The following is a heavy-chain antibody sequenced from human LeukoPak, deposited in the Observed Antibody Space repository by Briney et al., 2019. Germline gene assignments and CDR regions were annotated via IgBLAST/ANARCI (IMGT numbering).Heavy chain of an antibody. V-gene: IGHV4-39*07. J-gene: IGHJ4*02. CDR3: ARDSSSSLCDY. D-gene: IGHD6-6*01. CDR2: IYYSGST. CDR1: GGSISTSSYY. Sequence: PSETLSLTCTVSGGSISTSSYYWGWIRQPPGKGLECIGNIYYSGSTYYNPSLKSRVTISVDTSKNQFSLKLSSVTAADTAVYYCARDSSSSLCDYWGQGTLVTVSS.